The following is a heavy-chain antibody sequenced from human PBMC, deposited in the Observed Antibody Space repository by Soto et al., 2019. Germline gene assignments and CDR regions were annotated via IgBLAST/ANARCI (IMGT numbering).Heavy chain of an antibody. V-gene: IGHV4-39*07. Sequence: SETLSLTCTVSGGSISSSSYYWGWIRQPPGKGLEWIGNIYYSGSTYYNPSLKSRVTISVDTSKNQFSLKLSSVTAAGTAVYYCARDAAIAAAGRNYYYYGMDVWGQGTTVTVSS. CDR2: IYYSGST. CDR3: ARDAAIAAAGRNYYYYGMDV. J-gene: IGHJ6*02. CDR1: GGSISSSSYY. D-gene: IGHD6-13*01.